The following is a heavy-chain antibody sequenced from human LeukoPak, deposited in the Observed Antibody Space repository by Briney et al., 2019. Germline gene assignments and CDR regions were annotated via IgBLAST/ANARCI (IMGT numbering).Heavy chain of an antibody. CDR2: IYPSGST. J-gene: IGHJ4*02. D-gene: IGHD1-1*01. V-gene: IGHV4-34*01. Sequence: PSETLSLTCAVYGGSFSGYYWSWIRQPPGKGLEWIGEIYPSGSTNYNPSLKSRVTISVDKSKNQFSLKLTSVTAADTAVYYCARIGNYYFDYWGQGTLVTVSS. CDR1: GGSFSGYY. CDR3: ARIGNYYFDY.